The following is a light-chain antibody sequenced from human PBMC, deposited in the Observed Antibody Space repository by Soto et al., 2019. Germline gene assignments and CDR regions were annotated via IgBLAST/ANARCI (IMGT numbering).Light chain of an antibody. CDR3: QQYGSSGT. CDR2: GAS. CDR1: QSVSSNY. J-gene: IGKJ1*01. V-gene: IGKV3-20*01. Sequence: EIVLTQSPGTLSLSPGERATLSCRASQSVSSNYLAWYQKTPGQAPRLLFYGASNRATGIPDWFSGSGSGTDFTLTISRLEPEDFAVYYWQQYGSSGTFGQGTKVDIK.